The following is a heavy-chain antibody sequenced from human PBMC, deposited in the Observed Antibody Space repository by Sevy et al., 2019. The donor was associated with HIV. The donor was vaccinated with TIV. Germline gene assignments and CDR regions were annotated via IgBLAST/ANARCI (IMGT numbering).Heavy chain of an antibody. CDR3: AKDTTTHDY. Sequence: GGSLRLSCAASGFTFSSYAMSWVRLAPEKGLEWVSALSGSGGSTYHADSVKGRFTISIDNSKNTLYLQMNSLRAEDTAVYYCAKDTTTHDYWGQGTLVTVSS. CDR2: LSGSGGST. J-gene: IGHJ4*02. CDR1: GFTFSSYA. D-gene: IGHD1-1*01. V-gene: IGHV3-23*01.